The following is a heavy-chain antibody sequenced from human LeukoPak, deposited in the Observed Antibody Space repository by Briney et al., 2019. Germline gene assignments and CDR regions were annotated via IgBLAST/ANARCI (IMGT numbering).Heavy chain of an antibody. CDR1: GGSISRYY. J-gene: IGHJ5*02. CDR3: ARDSGTTGEVKFDP. Sequence: SETLSLTCTVSGGSISRYYWSWIRQPAGKGLQWIGRIYGSGSTTYNPSLKSRLTMSVDTSKNQFSLKLSSMTAADTAVYYCARDSGTTGEVKFDPWGQGTLVTVSS. CDR2: IYGSGST. V-gene: IGHV4-4*07. D-gene: IGHD3-10*01.